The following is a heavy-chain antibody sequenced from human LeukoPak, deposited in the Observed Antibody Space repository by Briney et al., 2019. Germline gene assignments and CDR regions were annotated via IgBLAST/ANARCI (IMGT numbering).Heavy chain of an antibody. Sequence: GGSLRLSCAASGFTVSSSYMNWVRQAPGKGLEWISVIYSSRSTDYADSVKDRFTISRDNSKNTLYLQMNNLRTEDTAVYYCASSNGIAASGLAGVWGQGTLVTVSS. D-gene: IGHD6-13*01. CDR3: ASSNGIAASGLAGV. CDR2: IYSSRST. V-gene: IGHV3-66*01. CDR1: GFTVSSSY. J-gene: IGHJ4*02.